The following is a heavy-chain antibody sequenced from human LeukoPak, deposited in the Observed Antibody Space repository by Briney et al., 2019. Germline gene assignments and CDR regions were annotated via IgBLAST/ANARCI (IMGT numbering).Heavy chain of an antibody. D-gene: IGHD3-10*01. CDR2: IYYSGST. J-gene: IGHJ6*02. Sequence: SETLSLTCTVSGGSISSSSNYWGWIRQPPGKGLEWIGSIYYSGSTYYNPSLKGRVTISVDTSKNQFSLKLSSVTAADTAVYYCARRPYYYGSGSYYEYYYYYGMDVWGQGTTVTVSS. CDR1: GGSISSSSNY. CDR3: ARRPYYYGSGSYYEYYYYYGMDV. V-gene: IGHV4-39*01.